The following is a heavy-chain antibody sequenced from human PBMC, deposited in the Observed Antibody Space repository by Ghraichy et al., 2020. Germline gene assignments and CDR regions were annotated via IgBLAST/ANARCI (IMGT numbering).Heavy chain of an antibody. CDR3: ARPYGDVVY. J-gene: IGHJ4*02. CDR2: IFPADSDT. D-gene: IGHD4/OR15-4a*01. V-gene: IGHV5-51*01. Sequence: KVSCKGSGYIFTNYWIGWVRQMPGKGLEWMGIIFPADSDTRYSPSFQGQVTISADRSISTAYLQWNTLKASDTAIYYCARPYGDVVYWGQGTLVTVSS. CDR1: GYIFTNYW.